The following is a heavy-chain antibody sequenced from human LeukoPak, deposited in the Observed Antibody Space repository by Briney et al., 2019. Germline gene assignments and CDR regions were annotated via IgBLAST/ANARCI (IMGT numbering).Heavy chain of an antibody. J-gene: IGHJ4*02. CDR1: GFTLSSYE. D-gene: IGHD1-1*01. Sequence: GGSLRLSCTASGFTLSSYEMSWIRQAPGKGLEWVSSIDYSGGNTYYADSVKGRFTISRDNSMNTLYLQMTSLRVEDTAVYYCANWIEGRHEKFDYWGQGTLVTVSS. V-gene: IGHV3-23*01. CDR2: IDYSGGNT. CDR3: ANWIEGRHEKFDY.